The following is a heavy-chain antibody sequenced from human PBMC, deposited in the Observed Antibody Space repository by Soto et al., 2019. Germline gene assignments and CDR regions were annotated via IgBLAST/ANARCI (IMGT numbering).Heavy chain of an antibody. CDR3: SRDHEERAYKCSWSDC. CDR2: IYSSGTT. D-gene: IGHD6-13*01. Sequence: GGSLKLSCAASGFTVSSKYMIWVRHAPGKGLEWVSVIYSSGTTFYADSVKGRFTISRDNSKNTLYLQMNGLRAEDTAVYYCSRDHEERAYKCSWSDCWGQGTLVTVS. J-gene: IGHJ4*02. CDR1: GFTVSSKY. V-gene: IGHV3-53*01.